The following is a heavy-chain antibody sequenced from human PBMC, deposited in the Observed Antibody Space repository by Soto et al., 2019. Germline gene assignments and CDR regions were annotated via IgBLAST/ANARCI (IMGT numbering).Heavy chain of an antibody. J-gene: IGHJ4*02. CDR1: GFTFNNYG. Sequence: GGSLRLSCAASGFTFNNYGMHWVRQAPGKGLEWVALIWYDGSNREYADSVKGRFTISRDNSKNTLYLQMSSLRVEDTALYFCAKGDSDYYFDSLGQGTLVTVSS. V-gene: IGHV3-33*06. CDR3: AKGDSDYYFDS. CDR2: IWYDGSNR. D-gene: IGHD4-4*01.